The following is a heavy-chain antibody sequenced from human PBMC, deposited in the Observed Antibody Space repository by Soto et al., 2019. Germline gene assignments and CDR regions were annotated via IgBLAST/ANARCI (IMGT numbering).Heavy chain of an antibody. V-gene: IGHV3-21*01. D-gene: IGHD3-9*01. Sequence: GGSLRLSCAASGFTFSSYSMNWVRQAPGKGLEWVPSISSSSSYIYYADSVKGRFTISRDNAKNSLYLQMNSLRAEDTAVYYCARDLSNYDILTGLINWGQGTLVTVSS. CDR2: ISSSSSYI. J-gene: IGHJ4*02. CDR3: ARDLSNYDILTGLIN. CDR1: GFTFSSYS.